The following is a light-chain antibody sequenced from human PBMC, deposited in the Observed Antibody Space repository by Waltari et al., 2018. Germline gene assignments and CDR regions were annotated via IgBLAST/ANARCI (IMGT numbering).Light chain of an antibody. V-gene: IGKV3-20*01. CDR3: QHHFRLPAT. J-gene: IGKJ1*01. Sequence: SCRASQSICRYLAWYQQKPGQAPRLRIYGASTRATGIPDRFSGSGSGTDFSLTISGLEPEDSAVYYCQHHFRLPATFGQGTKVEIK. CDR1: QSICRY. CDR2: GAS.